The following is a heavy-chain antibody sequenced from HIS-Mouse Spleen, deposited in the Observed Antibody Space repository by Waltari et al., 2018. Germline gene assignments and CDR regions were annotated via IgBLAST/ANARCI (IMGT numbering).Heavy chain of an antibody. J-gene: IGHJ5*02. V-gene: IGHV1-2*02. D-gene: IGHD2-15*01. CDR1: GYTFTGDY. Sequence: QVQLVQSGAEVKKPGASVKVSCKASGYTFTGDYMHWVRQAPGQGLEWMGWINPNSGGTNYAQKFQGRVTMNRDTSISTAYMELSRLRSDDTAVYYCARGYCSGGSCLNWFDPWGQGTLVTVSS. CDR3: ARGYCSGGSCLNWFDP. CDR2: INPNSGGT.